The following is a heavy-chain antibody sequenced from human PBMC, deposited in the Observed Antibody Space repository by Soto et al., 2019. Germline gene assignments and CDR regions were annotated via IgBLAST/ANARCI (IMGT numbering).Heavy chain of an antibody. D-gene: IGHD1-7*01. J-gene: IGHJ4*02. CDR1: GFTVRSNY. V-gene: IGHV3-66*01. CDR2: IYSGGST. Sequence: GGSLRLSCAASGFTVRSNYMSWVRQAPGKGLEWVSVIYSGGSTYYADSVKGRFTISRDNSKNTLYLQMNSLRAEDTAVYYCARARTGTTASFSYWGQGTLVTVSS. CDR3: ARARTGTTASFSY.